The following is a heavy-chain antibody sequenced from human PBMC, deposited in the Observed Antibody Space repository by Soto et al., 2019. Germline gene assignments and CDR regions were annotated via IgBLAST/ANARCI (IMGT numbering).Heavy chain of an antibody. CDR1: GGSISSSVFY. CDR3: ARHKENFDSSGSP. Sequence: PSETLSLTCTVAGGSISSSVFYWGWIRQPPGKGLEWIGSIYYSGNTHYNPSLKSRVTISIDTSKNQFSLKLNFMTAADTAVYYCARHKENFDSSGSPWGQGTRVTVSS. V-gene: IGHV4-39*01. D-gene: IGHD3-22*01. J-gene: IGHJ5*02. CDR2: IYYSGNT.